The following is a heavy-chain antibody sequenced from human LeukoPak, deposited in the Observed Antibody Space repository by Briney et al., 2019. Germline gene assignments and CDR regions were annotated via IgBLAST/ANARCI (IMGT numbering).Heavy chain of an antibody. CDR3: ARGTFSYGSGSYANLDY. J-gene: IGHJ4*02. Sequence: TGGSLRLSCAASGFTVSSNYMSWVRQAPGKGLEWVSVIYSGGSTYYADSVKGRFTISRDNSKNTLYLQMNSLRAEDTAVYYCARGTFSYGSGSYANLDYWGQGTLVTVSS. V-gene: IGHV3-66*01. CDR2: IYSGGST. D-gene: IGHD3-10*01. CDR1: GFTVSSNY.